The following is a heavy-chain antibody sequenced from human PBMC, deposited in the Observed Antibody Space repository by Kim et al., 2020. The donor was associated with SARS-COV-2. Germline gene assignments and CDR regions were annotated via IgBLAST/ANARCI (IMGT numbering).Heavy chain of an antibody. CDR3: ARDGGVVPAAMGTMDV. V-gene: IGHV4-4*02. CDR1: GGSISSSNW. D-gene: IGHD2-2*01. CDR2: IYHSGST. Sequence: SETLSLTCAVSGGSISSSNWWSWVRQPPGKGLEWIGEIYHSGSTNYNPSLKSRVTISVDKSKNQFSLKLSSVTAADTAVYYCARDGGVVPAAMGTMDVWGQGTTVTVSS. J-gene: IGHJ6*02.